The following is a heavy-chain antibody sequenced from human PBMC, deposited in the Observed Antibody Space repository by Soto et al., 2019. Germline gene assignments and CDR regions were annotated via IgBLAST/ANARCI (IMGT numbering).Heavy chain of an antibody. Sequence: EVQLVESGGGLVQPGGSLRLSCAASGFTFSSYEMNWVRQAPGKGLEWVSYISSSGSTIYYADSVKGRFTISRDNAKNSLYLQMHSLRAEDTAVYYCARAVTYYYYSSGYPLYYFDYWGQGTLVTVSS. CDR1: GFTFSSYE. J-gene: IGHJ4*02. CDR3: ARAVTYYYYSSGYPLYYFDY. D-gene: IGHD3-22*01. V-gene: IGHV3-48*03. CDR2: ISSSGSTI.